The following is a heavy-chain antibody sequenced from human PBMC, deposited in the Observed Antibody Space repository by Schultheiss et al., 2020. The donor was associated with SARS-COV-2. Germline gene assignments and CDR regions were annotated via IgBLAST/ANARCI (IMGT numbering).Heavy chain of an antibody. CDR2: IYYSGST. Sequence: SETLSLTCTVSGGSISSYYWSWIRQPPGKGLEWIGYIYYSGSTNYNPSLKSRVTISVDTSKNQFSLKLSSVTAADTAVYYCASVGTIFGVAHHDYWGQGTLVTVSS. V-gene: IGHV4-59*08. D-gene: IGHD3-3*01. CDR3: ASVGTIFGVAHHDY. CDR1: GGSISSYY. J-gene: IGHJ4*02.